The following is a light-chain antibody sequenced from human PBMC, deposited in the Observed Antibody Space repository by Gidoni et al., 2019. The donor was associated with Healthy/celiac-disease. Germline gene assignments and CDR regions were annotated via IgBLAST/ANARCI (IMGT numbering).Light chain of an antibody. J-gene: IGLJ2*01. V-gene: IGLV3-9*01. Sequence: SYELTQPLSVSVALGQTARITCGGNNIGSKNVHWYQQKPGQAPVLFIYRDSNRPSGIPERFSASNSGNTATLTISRAQAGDEADYYCQVWDSSTVVFGGGTKVTVL. CDR2: RDS. CDR1: NIGSKN. CDR3: QVWDSSTVV.